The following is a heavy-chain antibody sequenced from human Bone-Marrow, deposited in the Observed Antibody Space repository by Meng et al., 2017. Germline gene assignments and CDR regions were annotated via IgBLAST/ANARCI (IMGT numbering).Heavy chain of an antibody. CDR1: GLSFTDAW. Sequence: EGQVVEAGGGLVKPGGALRLSCVASGLSFTDAWMSWVRQASGKGLEWVGRIERKRDGGTTDYAAPVKGRFTISRDDSKNTLYLQMNSLISEDTAVYFCATGAAAADHWGQGTLVTVSS. CDR2: IERKRDGGTT. CDR3: ATGAAAADH. J-gene: IGHJ4*02. D-gene: IGHD6-13*01. V-gene: IGHV3-15*04.